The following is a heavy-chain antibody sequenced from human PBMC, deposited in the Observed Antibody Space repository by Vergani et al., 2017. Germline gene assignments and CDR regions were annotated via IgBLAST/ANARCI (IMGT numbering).Heavy chain of an antibody. V-gene: IGHV4-31*03. D-gene: IGHD3-22*01. J-gene: IGHJ4*02. Sequence: QVQLQESGPGLVKPSQTLSLTCSVSGDSISSGVYYWNWIRQHPGKGLEWIGYSYSTGSTHHNPSLRRRINMSVDTSKNQFSLKLNSVTAADTAMYYCARMGGYDEGDAFRIGYFDSWGPGTLVTVSS. CDR3: ARMGGYDEGDAFRIGYFDS. CDR1: GDSISSGVYY. CDR2: SYSTGST.